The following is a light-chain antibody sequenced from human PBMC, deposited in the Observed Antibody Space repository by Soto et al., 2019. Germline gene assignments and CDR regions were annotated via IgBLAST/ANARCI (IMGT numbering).Light chain of an antibody. CDR3: QQYAASPRT. CDR2: GAS. CDR1: QSVNDNY. J-gene: IGKJ1*01. V-gene: IGKV3-20*01. Sequence: EIVLTQSPGTLSLSPRERATLSCRASQSVNDNYLAWYQHKPGQAPRLLIYGASSRAPGIPDRFSGSGSGTDFTLTISRLEPEDFAICYCQQYAASPRTFGQGTQVEVK.